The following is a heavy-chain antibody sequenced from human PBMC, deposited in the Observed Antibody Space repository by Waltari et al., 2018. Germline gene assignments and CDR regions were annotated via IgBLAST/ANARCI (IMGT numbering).Heavy chain of an antibody. CDR1: GFILGSYW. J-gene: IGHJ6*02. CDR2: VNSDGSVT. CDR3: ARHGGDYAPYFYYGMDV. Sequence: EEQLVESGGGLVQPGGSLRLSCAASGFILGSYWMEWVRQAPGKGPVWVSRVNSDGSVTSYADSVKGRFTISRDNAKNMLYLQMNSLRPEDTALYYCARHGGDYAPYFYYGMDVWGQGTTVTVSS. V-gene: IGHV3-74*01. D-gene: IGHD4-17*01.